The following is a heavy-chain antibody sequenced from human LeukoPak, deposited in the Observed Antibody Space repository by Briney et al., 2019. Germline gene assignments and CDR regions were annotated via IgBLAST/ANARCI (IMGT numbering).Heavy chain of an antibody. CDR2: INHNGNVN. D-gene: IGHD2-2*01. V-gene: IGHV3-7*03. J-gene: IGHJ6*02. CDR1: GFTFSSYW. Sequence: GGSLRLSCAASGFTFSSYWMNWARQAPGKGLEWVASINHNGNVNYYVDSVKGRFTISRDNAKNSLYLQMSNLRAEDTAVYYCARAGYCSSTSCYYPYGMDVWGQGTTVTVSS. CDR3: ARAGYCSSTSCYYPYGMDV.